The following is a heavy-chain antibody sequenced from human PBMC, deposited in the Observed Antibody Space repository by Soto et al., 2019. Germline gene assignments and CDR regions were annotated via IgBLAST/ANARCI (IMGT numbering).Heavy chain of an antibody. CDR2: ISGSGGGT. V-gene: IGHV3-23*01. CDR1: GFSFSSHV. Sequence: PGGSLRLSCAASGFSFSSHVMSWVRQAPGKGLEWVSSISGSGGGTYYADSVKGRFIISRDNSKNTLDLQMNSLRVEDTAVYYCAKGWCDSWGQGTPVTVSS. CDR3: AKGWCDS. J-gene: IGHJ5*01.